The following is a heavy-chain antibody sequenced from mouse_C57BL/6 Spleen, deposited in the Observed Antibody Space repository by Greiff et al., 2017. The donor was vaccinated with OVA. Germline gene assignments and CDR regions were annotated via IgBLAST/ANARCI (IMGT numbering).Heavy chain of an antibody. Sequence: QVQLQQPGAELVMPGASVKLSCKASGYTFTSYWMHWVKQRPGQGLEWIGEIDPSDSYTNYNQKFKGKSTLTVDKSSSTAYMQLSSLTSEDSAVXYCAQKGITTVVATRDWYFDVWGTGTTVTVSS. D-gene: IGHD1-1*01. V-gene: IGHV1-69*01. CDR2: IDPSDSYT. J-gene: IGHJ1*03. CDR3: AQKGITTVVATRDWYFDV. CDR1: GYTFTSYW.